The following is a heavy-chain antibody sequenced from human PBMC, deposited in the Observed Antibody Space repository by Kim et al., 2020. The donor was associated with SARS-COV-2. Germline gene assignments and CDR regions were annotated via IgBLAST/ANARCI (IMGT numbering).Heavy chain of an antibody. D-gene: IGHD2-15*01. CDR3: ARDRVGNGKGDAFDI. J-gene: IGHJ3*02. Sequence: GGSLRLSCAASGFTFSSYEMNWVRQAPGKGLEWVSYISSSGSTIYYADSVKGRFTISRDNAKNSLYLQMNSLRAEDTAVYYCARDRVGNGKGDAFDIWGQGTMVTVSS. V-gene: IGHV3-48*03. CDR2: ISSSGSTI. CDR1: GFTFSSYE.